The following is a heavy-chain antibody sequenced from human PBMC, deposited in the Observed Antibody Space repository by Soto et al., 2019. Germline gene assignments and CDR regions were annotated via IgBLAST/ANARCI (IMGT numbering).Heavy chain of an antibody. V-gene: IGHV1-69*01. CDR2: IIPIFGTA. CDR1: GGTFSSYA. CDR3: ARSSYYYDSSGYPFDY. J-gene: IGHJ4*02. D-gene: IGHD3-22*01. Sequence: QVQLVQSGAEVKKPGSSVKVSCKASGGTFSSYAISWVRQAPGQGLEWMGGIIPIFGTASYAQKFQGRVTITADESTSTAYMELSSLRSEDTAVYYCARSSYYYDSSGYPFDYWGQGTLVTVSS.